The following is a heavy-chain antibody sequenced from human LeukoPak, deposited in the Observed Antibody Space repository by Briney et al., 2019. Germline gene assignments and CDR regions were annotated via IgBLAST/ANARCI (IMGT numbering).Heavy chain of an antibody. CDR1: GFTFSHSA. J-gene: IGHJ5*02. D-gene: IGHD4-17*01. CDR3: AKPEYDYGDYGTSNWFDP. V-gene: IGHV3-23*01. CDR2: ISGSGSDT. Sequence: PGGSLRLSCAASGFTFSHSAMSWVRQAPGKGLEWISTISGSGSDTNYADSVRGRLIISRDNSKNTLYLQMNSLRAEDTAVYYCAKPEYDYGDYGTSNWFDPWGQGTLVTVSS.